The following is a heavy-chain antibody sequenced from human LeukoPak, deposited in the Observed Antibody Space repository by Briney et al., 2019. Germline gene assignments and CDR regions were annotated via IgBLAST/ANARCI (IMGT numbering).Heavy chain of an antibody. D-gene: IGHD3-22*01. CDR3: ARGAQTYYDKAPVDY. CDR2: INHSGST. Sequence: SETLSLICAVYGGSFSGYYWSWIRQPPGKGLEWIGEINHSGSTNYNPSLKSRVTISVDTSKSQFSLKLNSMTAADTAVYYCARGAQTYYDKAPVDYWGQGTLVTVSS. J-gene: IGHJ4*02. CDR1: GGSFSGYY. V-gene: IGHV4-34*01.